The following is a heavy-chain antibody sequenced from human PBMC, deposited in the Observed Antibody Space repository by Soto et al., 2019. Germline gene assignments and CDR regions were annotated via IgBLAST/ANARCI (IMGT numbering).Heavy chain of an antibody. D-gene: IGHD3-10*01. V-gene: IGHV3-7*01. CDR3: ARDYYGSGSYNPFDY. J-gene: IGHJ4*02. CDR1: GFTFSSYW. CDR2: IKQDGSEK. Sequence: EVQLVESGGGLVQPGGSLRLSCAASGFTFSSYWMSWVRQAPGKGMEWVANIKQDGSEKYYVDSVKGRFTISRDNAKNSLYLQMNSLRAEDTAVYYCARDYYGSGSYNPFDYWGLGTLVTVSS.